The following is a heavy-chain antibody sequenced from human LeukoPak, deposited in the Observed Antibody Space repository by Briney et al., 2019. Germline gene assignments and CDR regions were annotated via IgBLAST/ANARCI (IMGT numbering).Heavy chain of an antibody. V-gene: IGHV1-69*13. CDR2: IIPMSGTT. Sequence: GASVKVSCKTSGGSFINYGISWVCQAPGQGLEWMGGIIPMSGTTNYAQKFQGRVAISADVSTSTSYMELSSLRSEDTAMYYCARDAGTLYYDSGSYYNVAGGGMDVWGKGTTVTVSS. D-gene: IGHD3-10*01. CDR3: ARDAGTLYYDSGSYYNVAGGGMDV. J-gene: IGHJ6*04. CDR1: GGSFINYG.